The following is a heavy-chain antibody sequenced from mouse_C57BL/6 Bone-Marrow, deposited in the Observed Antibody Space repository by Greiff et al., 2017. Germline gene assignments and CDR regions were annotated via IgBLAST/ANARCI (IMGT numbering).Heavy chain of an antibody. D-gene: IGHD2-4*01. V-gene: IGHV14-4*01. Sequence: EVQLQQSGAELVRPGASVKLSCTASGFTFKDDYMHWVKQRPEQGLEWIGWIDPENGDTEYASKFQGKATITADTSSNTAYLQLSSLTSEDTAVYYCTTYSSYYDYDAWFAYWGQGTLVTVSA. J-gene: IGHJ3*01. CDR2: IDPENGDT. CDR3: TTYSSYYDYDAWFAY. CDR1: GFTFKDDY.